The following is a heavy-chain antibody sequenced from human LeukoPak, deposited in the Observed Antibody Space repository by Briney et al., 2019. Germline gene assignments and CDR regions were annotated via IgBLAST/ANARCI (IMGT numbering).Heavy chain of an antibody. Sequence: GGSLRLSCAASGFTFSSHGMHWVRQAPGKGLEWVAVISHDGSNIHYGDSVKGRFTISRDNSKNTLYLQMNSLRAEDTAVYYCAKDPYRVVVATGNYLDPWGQGTLVTVSS. CDR1: GFTFSSHG. V-gene: IGHV3-30*18. CDR3: AKDPYRVVVATGNYLDP. CDR2: ISHDGSNI. J-gene: IGHJ5*02. D-gene: IGHD2-15*01.